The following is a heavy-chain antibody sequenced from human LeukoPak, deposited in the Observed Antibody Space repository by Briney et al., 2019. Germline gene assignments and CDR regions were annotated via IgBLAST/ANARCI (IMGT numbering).Heavy chain of an antibody. V-gene: IGHV1-69*06. CDR3: ARDHGSGYYDYFDY. CDR2: IIPIFGTA. D-gene: IGHD3-22*01. Sequence: GASVKVSCKASGYTFTGYYMHWVRQAPGQGLEWMGGIIPIFGTANYAQRFQGRVTITADKSTSTAYMELSSLRSEDTAVYYCARDHGSGYYDYFDYWGQGTLVTVSS. J-gene: IGHJ4*02. CDR1: GYTFTGYY.